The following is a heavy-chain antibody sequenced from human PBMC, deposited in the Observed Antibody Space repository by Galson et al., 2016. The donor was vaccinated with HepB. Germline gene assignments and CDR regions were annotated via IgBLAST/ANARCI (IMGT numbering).Heavy chain of an antibody. Sequence: CAISWDSVSSNSAAWNWIRQSPSRGLEWLGRTYYRSKWYNDYAVSVKSRITINPDTSKNQFSLQLTSVTPADTAVYYCARDTIFGVVIISGNYYMDVWGKGTTVTVSS. V-gene: IGHV6-1*01. CDR1: WDSVSSNSAA. CDR2: TYYRSKWYN. J-gene: IGHJ6*03. D-gene: IGHD3-3*01. CDR3: ARDTIFGVVIISGNYYMDV.